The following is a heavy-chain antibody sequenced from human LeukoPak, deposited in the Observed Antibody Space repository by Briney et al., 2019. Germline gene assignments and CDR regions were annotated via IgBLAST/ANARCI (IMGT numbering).Heavy chain of an antibody. CDR3: AKASLSGSGSDYNPHYYYMDV. CDR2: ISWDGGST. V-gene: IGHV3-43D*03. J-gene: IGHJ6*03. D-gene: IGHD3-10*01. Sequence: GGSLRLSCAASGFTFDDYAMHWVRQAPGKGLEWVSLISWDGGSTYYADSVKGRFTISRDNSKNSLYLQMNSLRAEDTALYYCAKASLSGSGSDYNPHYYYMDVWGKGTTVTVSS. CDR1: GFTFDDYA.